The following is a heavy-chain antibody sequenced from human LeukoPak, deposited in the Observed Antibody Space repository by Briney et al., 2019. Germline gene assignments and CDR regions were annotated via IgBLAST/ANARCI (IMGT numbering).Heavy chain of an antibody. Sequence: PGGSLRLSCAASGFTVSSNYMSWVRQAPGKGLEWVSVIYSGGSTYYADSVKGRFTISRDNSKNTLYLQMNSLRAEDTAVYYCARVLWSGGSCYDYWGQGTLVTVSS. D-gene: IGHD2-15*01. J-gene: IGHJ4*02. CDR3: ARVLWSGGSCYDY. CDR2: IYSGGST. V-gene: IGHV3-53*01. CDR1: GFTVSSNY.